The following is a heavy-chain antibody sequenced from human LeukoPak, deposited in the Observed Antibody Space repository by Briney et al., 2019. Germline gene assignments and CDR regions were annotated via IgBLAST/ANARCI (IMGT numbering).Heavy chain of an antibody. D-gene: IGHD3-16*01. CDR2: ISAYNGNT. CDR3: ARDWRSMVVPTFGGY. Sequence: GASVKVSCKASGYTFTSYGISWVRQAPGQGLEWMGWISAYNGNTNYAQKLQGRVTMTTDTSTSTAYMELRSLRSDDTAVYYCARDWRSMVVPTFGGYWGQGTLVTVSS. CDR1: GYTFTSYG. J-gene: IGHJ4*02. V-gene: IGHV1-18*01.